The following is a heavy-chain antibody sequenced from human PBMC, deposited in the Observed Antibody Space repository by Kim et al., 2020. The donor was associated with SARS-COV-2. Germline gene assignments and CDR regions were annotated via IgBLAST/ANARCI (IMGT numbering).Heavy chain of an antibody. J-gene: IGHJ4*02. CDR2: INPNSGGT. Sequence: ASVKVSCKASGYTFTGYYMHWVRQAPGQGLEWMGWINPNSGGTNYAQKFQGWVTMTRDTSISTAYMELSRLRSDDTAVYYCARVQEDSEYYGSGSYYLAFDYWGQGTLVTVSS. CDR1: GYTFTGYY. D-gene: IGHD3-10*01. V-gene: IGHV1-2*04. CDR3: ARVQEDSEYYGSGSYYLAFDY.